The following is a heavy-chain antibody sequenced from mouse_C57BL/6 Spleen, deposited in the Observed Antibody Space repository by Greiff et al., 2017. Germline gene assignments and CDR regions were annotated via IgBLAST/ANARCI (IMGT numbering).Heavy chain of an antibody. Sequence: VQLKESEGGLVQPGSSMKLSCTASGFTFSDYYMAWVRQVPEKGLEWVANINYDGSSTYYLDSLKSRFIISRDNAKNILYLQMSSLKSEDTATYYCARSYYGSSYYFDYWGQGTTLTVSS. CDR2: INYDGSST. V-gene: IGHV5-16*01. CDR1: GFTFSDYY. J-gene: IGHJ2*01. D-gene: IGHD1-1*01. CDR3: ARSYYGSSYYFDY.